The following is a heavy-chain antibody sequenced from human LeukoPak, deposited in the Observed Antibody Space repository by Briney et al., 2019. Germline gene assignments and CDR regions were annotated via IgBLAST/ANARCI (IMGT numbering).Heavy chain of an antibody. CDR2: ISYDGSNE. CDR1: GFTFYSYG. Sequence: GGSLRLSCAESGFTFYSYGMHWVRQAPGKGLEWVAFISYDGSNEYYADSVKGRFTISRDNSKNALYLEMDSLRAEDTAMYYCAKDSVWGSYRPHYYMDVWGRGTTVTISS. V-gene: IGHV3-30*02. J-gene: IGHJ6*03. D-gene: IGHD3-16*02. CDR3: AKDSVWGSYRPHYYMDV.